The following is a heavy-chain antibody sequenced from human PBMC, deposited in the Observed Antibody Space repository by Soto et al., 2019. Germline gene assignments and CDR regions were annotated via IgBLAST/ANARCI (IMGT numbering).Heavy chain of an antibody. J-gene: IGHJ4*02. CDR1: GFTFSSYA. V-gene: IGHV3-23*01. D-gene: IGHD3-22*01. CDR3: AKDYYDSSGYFYEFPDY. CDR2: LSGRSGTT. Sequence: GGSLRLSCAASGFTFSSYAMSWVRQSPGKGLEWVAALSGRSGTTDDADSVKGRFTISRDTSKNTLYLQMKSLRAEDTAVYYCAKDYYDSSGYFYEFPDYWGQGTMVTVSS.